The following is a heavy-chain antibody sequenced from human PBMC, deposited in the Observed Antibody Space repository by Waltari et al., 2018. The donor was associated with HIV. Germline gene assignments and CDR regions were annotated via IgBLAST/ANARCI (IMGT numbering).Heavy chain of an antibody. CDR3: ATARQWLVDSGMDV. Sequence: QVQLVQSGAEVKRPGASVKVSCKVSGYILTELSIHWVRQAPGKGLEWVGSFDPADGKTTYAQKFQCRCTMTEDTSTDTASMEVSSRRSEDTAVYYCATARQWLVDSGMDVWGQGTTVTVSS. V-gene: IGHV1-24*01. CDR2: FDPADGKT. D-gene: IGHD6-19*01. CDR1: GYILTELS. J-gene: IGHJ6*02.